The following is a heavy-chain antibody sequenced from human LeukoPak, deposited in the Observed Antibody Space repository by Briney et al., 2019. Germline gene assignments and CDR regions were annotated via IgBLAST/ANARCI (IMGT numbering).Heavy chain of an antibody. J-gene: IGHJ4*02. CDR2: IYYSGST. V-gene: IGHV4-39*07. CDR3: ARDTYYYDSSGYNFDY. D-gene: IGHD3-22*01. CDR1: GGSISSSSYY. Sequence: PSETLSLTCTVSGGSISSSSYYWGWIRQPPGKGLEWIGSIYYSGSTYYNPSLKSRVTISVDTSKNQFSLKLSSVTAADTAVYYCARDTYYYDSSGYNFDYWGQGTLVTVSS.